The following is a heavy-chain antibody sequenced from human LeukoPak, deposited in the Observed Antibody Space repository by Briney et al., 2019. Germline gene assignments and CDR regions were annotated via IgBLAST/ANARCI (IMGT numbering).Heavy chain of an antibody. CDR3: VGGQQMVH. Sequence: GGSLRLSCVASVFTFSDSYMRWIRQAPGKGLEWTSHISRGGENIYYADSVKGRFTISRDNAKNSLYLQMNSLRAEDTAVYYCVGGQQMVHWGQGILVTVSS. CDR1: VFTFSDSY. V-gene: IGHV3-11*01. D-gene: IGHD6-13*01. J-gene: IGHJ4*02. CDR2: ISRGGENI.